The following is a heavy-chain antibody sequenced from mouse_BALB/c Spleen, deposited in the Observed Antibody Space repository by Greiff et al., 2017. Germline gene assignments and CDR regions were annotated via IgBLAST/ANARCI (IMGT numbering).Heavy chain of an antibody. CDR2: IDPETGGT. J-gene: IGHJ3*01. CDR3: TEYSSWFAY. Sequence: QVQLKQSGAELVRPGASVTLSCKASGYTFTDYEMHWVKQTPVHGLEWIGAIDPETGGTAYNQKFKGKATLTADKSSSTAYMELRSLTSEDSAVYYCTEYSSWFAYWGQGTLVTVSA. D-gene: IGHD2-12*01. CDR1: GYTFTDYE. V-gene: IGHV1-15*01.